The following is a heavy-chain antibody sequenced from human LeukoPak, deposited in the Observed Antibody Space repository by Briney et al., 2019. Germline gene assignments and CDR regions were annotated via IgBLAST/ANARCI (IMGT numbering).Heavy chain of an antibody. J-gene: IGHJ4*02. V-gene: IGHV3-15*01. CDR1: GFTFSNAW. CDR3: TTGDRGWQDY. D-gene: IGHD6-19*01. Sequence: GGSLRLSCAASGFTFSNAWMSWVRQAPGKGLEWVAHIKRNTDTGTTNYGASVEGRFTVSRDDSKNTLYLQMNSLKIEDTAVYYCTTGDRGWQDYWGQGTLVTVSS. CDR2: IKRNTDTGTT.